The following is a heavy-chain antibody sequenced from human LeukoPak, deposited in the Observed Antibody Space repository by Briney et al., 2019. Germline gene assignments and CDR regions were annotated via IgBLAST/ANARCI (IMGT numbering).Heavy chain of an antibody. D-gene: IGHD4-17*01. Sequence: SETLSLTCTASGCSISSGDYYWSWIRQPPGKGLEWIGYIYYSGSTYYNPSLKSRVTISVDTSKNQFSLKLSSVTAADTAVYYCAVLYGDYPNWFDPWGQGTLVTVSS. CDR2: IYYSGST. J-gene: IGHJ5*02. V-gene: IGHV4-30-4*01. CDR1: GCSISSGDYY. CDR3: AVLYGDYPNWFDP.